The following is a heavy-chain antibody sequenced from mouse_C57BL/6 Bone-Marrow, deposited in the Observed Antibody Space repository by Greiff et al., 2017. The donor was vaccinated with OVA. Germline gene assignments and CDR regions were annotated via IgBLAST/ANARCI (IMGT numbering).Heavy chain of an antibody. V-gene: IGHV1-26*01. Sequence: EVQLQQSGPELVKPGASVKISCKASGYTFTDYYMNWVKQSHGKSLEWIGDINPNNGGTSYNQKFKGKATLTVDKSSSTAYMELRSLTSEDSAVYYCARPYYYGSPWYVDVWGTGTTVTVSS. CDR2: INPNNGGT. D-gene: IGHD1-1*01. CDR3: ARPYYYGSPWYVDV. J-gene: IGHJ1*03. CDR1: GYTFTDYY.